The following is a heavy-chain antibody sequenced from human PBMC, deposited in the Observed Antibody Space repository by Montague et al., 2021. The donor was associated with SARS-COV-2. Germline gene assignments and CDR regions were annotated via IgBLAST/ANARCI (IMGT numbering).Heavy chain of an antibody. V-gene: IGHV4-4*07. J-gene: IGHJ4*02. Sequence: SETLSLTCTVSGGSITSYYWGWIRQPAGKGLECIGLIYTSGSTNXNPSLKSRVTMSVDTSRNEFSLQMTSVTAADTAVYYCARVFDVYGSSSYIFHNWGQGTLVTVSS. CDR3: ARVFDVYGSSSYIFHN. D-gene: IGHD3-10*01. CDR2: IYTSGST. CDR1: GGSITSYY.